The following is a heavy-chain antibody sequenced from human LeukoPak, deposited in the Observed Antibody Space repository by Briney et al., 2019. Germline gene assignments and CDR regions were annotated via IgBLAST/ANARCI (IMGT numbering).Heavy chain of an antibody. V-gene: IGHV3-30*19. Sequence: PGGSLRLSCAASGFTFSSYGMHWVGQAPGKGLEGVAVISHDGSNKYYADSVKRPFTISRDNPKNTLYLQMNSLRAEDTAVYYCARGYYYMDVWGKGTTVTVSS. CDR1: GFTFSSYG. CDR3: ARGYYYMDV. CDR2: ISHDGSNK. J-gene: IGHJ6*03.